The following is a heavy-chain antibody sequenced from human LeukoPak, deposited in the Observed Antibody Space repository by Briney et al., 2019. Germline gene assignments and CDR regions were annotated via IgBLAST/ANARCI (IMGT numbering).Heavy chain of an antibody. J-gene: IGHJ3*02. CDR1: GGPISSYY. V-gene: IGHV4-59*01. CDR2: FYYSGST. Sequence: SETLSLTCSVSGGPISSYYWNWIRQPPGKGLEWIGYFYYSGSTNYNPSLKSRVTISVDTSKNQFSLKLSSVTAADTAVYYCASEYTSASEYTSAFDIWGQGTMLTVSS. CDR3: ASEYTSASEYTSAFDI. D-gene: IGHD6-6*01.